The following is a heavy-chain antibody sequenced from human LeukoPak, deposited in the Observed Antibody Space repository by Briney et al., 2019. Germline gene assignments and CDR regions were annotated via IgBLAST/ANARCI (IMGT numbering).Heavy chain of an antibody. CDR3: ARGEVAVGATSY. Sequence: ASVTVSCKASGGTFSSYAISWVRQAPGQGLEWMGRIIPILGIANYAQKFQGRVTITADKSTSTAYMELSSLRSEDTAVYYCARGEVAVGATSYWGQGTLVTVSS. J-gene: IGHJ4*02. D-gene: IGHD1-26*01. V-gene: IGHV1-69*04. CDR2: IIPILGIA. CDR1: GGTFSSYA.